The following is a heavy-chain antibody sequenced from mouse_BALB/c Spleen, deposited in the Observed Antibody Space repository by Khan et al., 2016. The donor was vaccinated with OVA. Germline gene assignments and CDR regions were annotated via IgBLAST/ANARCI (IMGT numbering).Heavy chain of an antibody. Sequence: VQLQESGAELVRPGVSVKISCKGSGYTFTDFTMHWVKQSHAMSLEWIGVISTYYGDATYNQKFKDKATMTVDKSSSTAYMELARLTYEDSAMYYCTRGGGGNRFAYWGQGTLVTVSA. CDR2: ISTYYGDA. CDR3: TRGGGGNRFAY. CDR1: GYTFTDFT. V-gene: IGHV1S137*01. J-gene: IGHJ3*01.